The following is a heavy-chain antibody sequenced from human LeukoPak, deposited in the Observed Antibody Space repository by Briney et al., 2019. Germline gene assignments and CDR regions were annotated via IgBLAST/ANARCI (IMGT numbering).Heavy chain of an antibody. Sequence: SETLSLTCTVSGGSISSSSYYWSWIRQPPGKGLEWIGEINHSGSTSYNPSLKSRVTISVDTSKNQFSLKLSSVTAADTAVYYCARGNIVVVPAARYYHYGMDVWGQGTTVTVSS. J-gene: IGHJ6*02. CDR2: INHSGST. CDR3: ARGNIVVVPAARYYHYGMDV. D-gene: IGHD2-2*01. V-gene: IGHV4-39*07. CDR1: GGSISSSSYY.